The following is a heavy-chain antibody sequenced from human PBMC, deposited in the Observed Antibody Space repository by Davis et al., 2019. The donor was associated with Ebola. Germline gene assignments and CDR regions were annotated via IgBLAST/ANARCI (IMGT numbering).Heavy chain of an antibody. CDR1: GYTFTSYG. V-gene: IGHV1-69*13. J-gene: IGHJ6*02. CDR2: IIPIFGTA. D-gene: IGHD1-26*01. CDR3: ARDDTRELLHLYGMDV. Sequence: SVKVSCKASGYTFTSYGISWVRQAPGQGLEWMGGIIPIFGTANYAQKFQGRVTITADESTSTAYMELSSLRSEDTAVYYCARDDTRELLHLYGMDVWGQGTTVTVSS.